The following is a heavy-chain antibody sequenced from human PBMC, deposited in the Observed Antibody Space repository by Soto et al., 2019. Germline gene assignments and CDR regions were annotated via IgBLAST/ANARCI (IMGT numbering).Heavy chain of an antibody. D-gene: IGHD1-26*01. CDR2: IYYSGST. J-gene: IGHJ4*02. CDR3: GASDSCSRCYYGVGY. V-gene: IGHV4-39*01. CDR1: GGSISSSSYY. Sequence: SETLSLTCTVSGGSISSSSYYWGWIRQPPGKGLEWIGSIYYSGSTYYNPSLKSRVTISVDTSKNQFSLKLSSVTAADTAVYYCGASDSCSRCYYGVGYWGQGTLVTVSS.